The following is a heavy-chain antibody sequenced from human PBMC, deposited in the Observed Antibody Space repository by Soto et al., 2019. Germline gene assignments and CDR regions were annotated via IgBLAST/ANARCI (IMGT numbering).Heavy chain of an antibody. CDR1: GFTFSSYG. D-gene: IGHD6-19*01. Sequence: GGSLRLSCAASGFTFSSYGMHWVRQAPGKGLEWVAVIWYDGSNKYYADSVKGRFTISRDNSKNTLYLQMNSLRVEDTAVYYCARDGGIAVEVWFDPWGQGTLVTVSS. CDR2: IWYDGSNK. CDR3: ARDGGIAVEVWFDP. J-gene: IGHJ5*02. V-gene: IGHV3-33*01.